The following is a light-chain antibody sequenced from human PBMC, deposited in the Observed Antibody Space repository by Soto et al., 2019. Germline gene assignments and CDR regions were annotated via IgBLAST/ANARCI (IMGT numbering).Light chain of an antibody. CDR2: DVS. J-gene: IGLJ1*01. Sequence: QSALTQPASVSGSPGQSITISCTGTSRDGGGYNYVSWYQQHPGKAPKLMIYDVSNRTSGVSNRFSGSKSGNTASLTISGPQAEDEDDYYCSSYTSSSTLLYVFGTGTKVTVL. CDR3: SSYTSSSTLLYV. V-gene: IGLV2-14*01. CDR1: SRDGGGYNY.